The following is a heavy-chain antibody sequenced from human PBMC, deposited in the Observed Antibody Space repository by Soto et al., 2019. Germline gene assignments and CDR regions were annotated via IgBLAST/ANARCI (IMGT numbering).Heavy chain of an antibody. Sequence: PSETLSPTRTLSGGSLSSYYWSWIPPPPGKGLEWIGYIYYSGSTNYNPSLKSRVSISLDTSNNHFSLKMTSVTAADTAIYFCARAERFPRSWFDPWGQGTQVTVSS. D-gene: IGHD3-10*01. CDR3: ARAERFPRSWFDP. V-gene: IGHV4-59*12. CDR2: IYYSGST. CDR1: GGSLSSYY. J-gene: IGHJ5*02.